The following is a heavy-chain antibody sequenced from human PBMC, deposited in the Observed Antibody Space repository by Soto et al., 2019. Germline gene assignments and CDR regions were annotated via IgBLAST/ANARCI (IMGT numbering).Heavy chain of an antibody. CDR3: ARHIVYYGSGSYYPEGAFDY. V-gene: IGHV4-59*05. J-gene: IGHJ4*02. CDR2: IYYSGST. D-gene: IGHD3-10*01. Sequence: PSETLSLTCTVSGGSISSYYWSWIRQPPGKGLEWIGSIYYSGSTYYNPSLKSRVTISVDTSKNQFSLKLSSVTAADTAVYYCARHIVYYGSGSYYPEGAFDYWGQGTLVTVSS. CDR1: GGSISSYY.